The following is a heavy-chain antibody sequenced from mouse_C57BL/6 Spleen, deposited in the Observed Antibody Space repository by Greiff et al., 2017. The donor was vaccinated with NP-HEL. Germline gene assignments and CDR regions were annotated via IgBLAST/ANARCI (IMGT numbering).Heavy chain of an antibody. CDR3: TRWGTTVVATPGYLDV. D-gene: IGHD1-1*01. J-gene: IGHJ1*03. CDR1: GYTFTDYE. Sequence: QVQLQQSGAELVRPGASVTLSCKASGYTFTDYEMHWVKQTPVHGLEWIGAIDPETGGTAYNQKFKGKAILTADKSSSTAYMELRSLTSEDSAVYYCTRWGTTVVATPGYLDVWGTGTTVTVSS. V-gene: IGHV1-15*01. CDR2: IDPETGGT.